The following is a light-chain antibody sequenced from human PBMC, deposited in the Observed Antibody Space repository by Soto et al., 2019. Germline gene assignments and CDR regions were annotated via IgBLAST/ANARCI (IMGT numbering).Light chain of an antibody. Sequence: QSVLTQPPSVSGAPGQRVTISCTGRSSNTGAGYDVHWYQQVPGTAPKLLIYGNNNRPSGVPDRFSGSKSVTSASLAITGLQADDEADYYCQSYDSSLSGFVFGTGTKVTVL. V-gene: IGLV1-40*01. CDR3: QSYDSSLSGFV. CDR2: GNN. J-gene: IGLJ1*01. CDR1: SSNTGAGYD.